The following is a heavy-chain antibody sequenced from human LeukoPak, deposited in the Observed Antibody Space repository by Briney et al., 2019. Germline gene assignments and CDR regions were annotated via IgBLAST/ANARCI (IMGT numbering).Heavy chain of an antibody. J-gene: IGHJ3*02. CDR2: IYYSGST. Sequence: SETLSLTCTVSGGSISSSSYYWGWIRQPPGKGLEWIGGIYYSGSTYYNPSLKSRVTISVDTSKNQFSLKLSSVTAADTAVYYCARDPSMTTGGRAFDIWGQGTMVTVSS. CDR1: GGSISSSSYY. V-gene: IGHV4-39*07. CDR3: ARDPSMTTGGRAFDI. D-gene: IGHD4-17*01.